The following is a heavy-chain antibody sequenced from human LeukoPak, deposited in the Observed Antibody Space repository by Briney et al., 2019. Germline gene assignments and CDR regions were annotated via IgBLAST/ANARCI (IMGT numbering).Heavy chain of an antibody. CDR1: GFTFDDYA. J-gene: IGHJ4*02. CDR3: AKADYYGSGSPFGY. CDR2: ISWDGGST. V-gene: IGHV3-43D*03. Sequence: GGSLRLSCAASGFTFDDYAMHWVRQAPGKGLEWVSLISWDGGSTYYADSVKGRFTISRDNSKNPLYLQMNSLRAEDTALYYCAKADYYGSGSPFGYWGQGTLVTVSS. D-gene: IGHD3-10*01.